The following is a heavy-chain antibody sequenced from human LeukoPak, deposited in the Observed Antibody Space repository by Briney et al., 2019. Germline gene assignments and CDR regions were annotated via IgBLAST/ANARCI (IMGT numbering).Heavy chain of an antibody. CDR2: ISSSGSTI. CDR1: GFSFSSYE. CDR3: ARGWYNWNDWY. D-gene: IGHD1-1*01. Sequence: GGSLRLSCAASGFSFSSYEMNWVRQAPGKGLEWVSYISSSGSTIYYADSVKGRFTISRDNAKNSLYLQMNSLRAEDTAVYYCARGWYNWNDWYWGQGTLVTVSS. J-gene: IGHJ4*02. V-gene: IGHV3-48*03.